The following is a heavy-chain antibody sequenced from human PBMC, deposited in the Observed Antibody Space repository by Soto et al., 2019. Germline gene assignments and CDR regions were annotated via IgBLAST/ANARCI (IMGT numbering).Heavy chain of an antibody. J-gene: IGHJ6*02. CDR3: ARDRATTVVSPTSYYYGMDV. CDR1: GYTFTSYG. D-gene: IGHD4-17*01. Sequence: ASVKVSCKASGYTFTSYGISWVRQAPGQGLEWMGWISAYNGNTNYAQKLQGRVTMTTDTSTSTAYMELRSLRSDDTAVYYCARDRATTVVSPTSYYYGMDVWGQGTTVTVS. V-gene: IGHV1-18*01. CDR2: ISAYNGNT.